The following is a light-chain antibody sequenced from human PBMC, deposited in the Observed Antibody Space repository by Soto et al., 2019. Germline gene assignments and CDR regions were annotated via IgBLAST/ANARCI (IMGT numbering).Light chain of an antibody. CDR1: SSDVGGYNY. V-gene: IGLV2-14*01. J-gene: IGLJ1*01. Sequence: QSVLTQPASVSGSPGQSITISCTGTSSDVGGYNYVSWYQQHPGKAPKLLIYEVTDRPPGVSNRFSGSKSGNTAPLTISGLQAEDEADYYCSSYTSTTTLGVFGTGTKVTVL. CDR3: SSYTSTTTLGV. CDR2: EVT.